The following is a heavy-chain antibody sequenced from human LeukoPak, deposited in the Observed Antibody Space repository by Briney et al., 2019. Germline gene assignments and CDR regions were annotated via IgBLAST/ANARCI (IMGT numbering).Heavy chain of an antibody. CDR2: TYYRSRWYY. CDR3: ARDPSGDQGLDS. J-gene: IGHJ4*02. V-gene: IGHV6-1*01. Sequence: SQTLSLTCAISGDSVSSNTAAWYWIRQSPSRGLEWLGRTYYRSRWYYEYAVSVRSRITINADTSNNHFSLQLNSVTPDDTAVYYCARDPSGDQGLDSWGQGTLVTVSS. CDR1: GDSVSSNTAA. D-gene: IGHD3-10*01.